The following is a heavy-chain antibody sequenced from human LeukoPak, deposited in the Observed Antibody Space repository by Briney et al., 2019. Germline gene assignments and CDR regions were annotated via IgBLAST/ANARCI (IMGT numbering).Heavy chain of an antibody. J-gene: IGHJ4*02. V-gene: IGHV1-3*01. Sequence: GASVKVSCKASGYTFTSYAMHWVRQAPGQRLEWMGWINAGNGNTKYSQKFQGRVTITRDTSASTAYMELSSLRSEDTAVYYCARLRGGPHIGSYGYYVDYWGQGTLVTVSS. CDR1: GYTFTSYA. CDR2: INAGNGNT. CDR3: ARLRGGPHIGSYGYYVDY. D-gene: IGHD5-18*01.